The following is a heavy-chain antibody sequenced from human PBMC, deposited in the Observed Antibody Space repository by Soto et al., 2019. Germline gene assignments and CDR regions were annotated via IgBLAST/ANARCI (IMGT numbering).Heavy chain of an antibody. V-gene: IGHV5-51*01. Sequence: PGESLKISCNGSGYTFTNYWIGWVRQMPGKGPEWMGIIYPGDSDTKYNPSFQGQVTISADKSITTTYLQWSSLKASDTAIYYCAASIFYYGMDVWGQGTTVTVS. J-gene: IGHJ6*02. CDR2: IYPGDSDT. CDR1: GYTFTNYW. CDR3: AASIFYYGMDV.